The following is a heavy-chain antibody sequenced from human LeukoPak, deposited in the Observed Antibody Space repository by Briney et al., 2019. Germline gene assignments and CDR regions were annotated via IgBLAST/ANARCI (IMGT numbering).Heavy chain of an antibody. V-gene: IGHV4-59*01. CDR2: IYYSGST. J-gene: IGHJ4*02. D-gene: IGHD3-22*01. CDR1: GGSISSYY. Sequence: SETLSLTCTVSGGSISSYYWSWIRQPPGKGLEWIGYIYYSGSTNYNPSLKSRVTISVDTSKNQFSLKLSSVTAADTAVCYCAREEDDSSGYYFDYWGQGTLVTVSS. CDR3: AREEDDSSGYYFDY.